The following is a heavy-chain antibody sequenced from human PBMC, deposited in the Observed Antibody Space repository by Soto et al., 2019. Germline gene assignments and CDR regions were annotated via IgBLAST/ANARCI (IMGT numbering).Heavy chain of an antibody. Sequence: GGSLRLSCAASGFTVSSNYMSWVRQAPGKGLEWVSVIYSGGSTYYADSVKGRFTISRHNSKNTLYLQMKLSSVTAADTAVYYCARGEERVAMPSGYWGQGTLVTVSS. J-gene: IGHJ4*02. CDR3: ARGEERVAMPSGY. CDR2: IYSGGST. D-gene: IGHD2-2*01. V-gene: IGHV3-53*04. CDR1: GFTVSSNY.